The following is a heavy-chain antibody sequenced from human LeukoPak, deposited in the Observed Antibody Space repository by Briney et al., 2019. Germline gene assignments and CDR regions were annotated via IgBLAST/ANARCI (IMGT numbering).Heavy chain of an antibody. CDR3: ARDCYIAAAGNIDY. D-gene: IGHD6-13*01. V-gene: IGHV3-30*04. CDR1: GFTFSSYA. CDR2: ISYDGSNK. J-gene: IGHJ4*02. Sequence: GGSLRLSCAASGFTFSSYAMRWVRQAPGKGLEWVAVISYDGSNKYYADSVKGRFTISRDNSKNTLYLQMNSLRAEDTAVYYCARDCYIAAAGNIDYWGQGTLVTVSS.